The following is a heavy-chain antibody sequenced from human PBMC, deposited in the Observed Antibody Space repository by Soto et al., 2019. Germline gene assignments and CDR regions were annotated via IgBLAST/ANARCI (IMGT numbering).Heavy chain of an antibody. Sequence: PGGSLRLSCAASGFTFSSYSMNWVRQAPGKGLEWVSSMSGSSSYIYYADSVKGRFTISRDNTKNSLYLQMNSLRAEDTAIYYCAKEGSDWSDYYYGMDVWGQGTTVTVSS. D-gene: IGHD1-26*01. CDR1: GFTFSSYS. J-gene: IGHJ6*02. CDR3: AKEGSDWSDYYYGMDV. V-gene: IGHV3-21*01. CDR2: MSGSSSYI.